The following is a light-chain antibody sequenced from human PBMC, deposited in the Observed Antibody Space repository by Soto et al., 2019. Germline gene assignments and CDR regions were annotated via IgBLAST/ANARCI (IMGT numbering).Light chain of an antibody. J-gene: IGLJ1*01. CDR3: HSYDSRLNCYV. Sequence: QSVLTQPPSVSGAPGQRVTISCTGSNSNIGAGFAVHWYQQLPGTAPKLLIHGNNNRPSGVLDRFSGSKSDTSASLAITGLQADDEADYYCHSYDSRLNCYVFGTGTKVTVL. CDR1: NSNIGAGFA. CDR2: GNN. V-gene: IGLV1-40*01.